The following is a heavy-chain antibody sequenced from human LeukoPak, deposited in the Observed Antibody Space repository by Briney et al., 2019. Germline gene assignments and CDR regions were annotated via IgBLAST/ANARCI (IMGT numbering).Heavy chain of an antibody. CDR1: GGSVSSSIYY. CDR2: IYYSGST. Sequence: SETLSLACTVSGGSVSSSIYYWGWIRQPPGKGLEWIGSIYYSGSTSYNPSLKSRVTISVDTSKNQFSLKLTSVTAADTAVYYCASRNDILTGYVFDFWGQGTLVTVSS. D-gene: IGHD3-9*01. CDR3: ASRNDILTGYVFDF. J-gene: IGHJ4*02. V-gene: IGHV4-39*01.